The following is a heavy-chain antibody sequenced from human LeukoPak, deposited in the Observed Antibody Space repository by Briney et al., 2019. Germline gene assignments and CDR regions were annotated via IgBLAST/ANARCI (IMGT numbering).Heavy chain of an antibody. Sequence: PGGSLRLSCAGSGFTFSSYAMSWVRQAPGKGLEWVSAISGSGGSTYYADSVKGRFTISRDNSKNTLYLQMNSLRAEDTAVYYCATKYQPDNYYYGMDVWGQGTTVTVSS. J-gene: IGHJ6*02. CDR3: ATKYQPDNYYYGMDV. CDR2: ISGSGGST. V-gene: IGHV3-23*01. D-gene: IGHD2-2*01. CDR1: GFTFSSYA.